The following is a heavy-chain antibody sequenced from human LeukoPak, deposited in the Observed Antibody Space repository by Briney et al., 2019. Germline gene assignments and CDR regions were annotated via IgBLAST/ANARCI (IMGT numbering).Heavy chain of an antibody. D-gene: IGHD5-12*01. CDR3: SKGAYDYIEIAYFDY. CDR2: IIGSSGST. Sequence: GGSLRLSCVASGFSFNNYAMNWVRQAPGKGLEWVSLIIGSSGSTFYADSVKGRFTISRDKSKNTLYLQMNSLRAEDTAVYYCSKGAYDYIEIAYFDYWGQGSLVTVSS. V-gene: IGHV3-23*01. CDR1: GFSFNNYA. J-gene: IGHJ4*02.